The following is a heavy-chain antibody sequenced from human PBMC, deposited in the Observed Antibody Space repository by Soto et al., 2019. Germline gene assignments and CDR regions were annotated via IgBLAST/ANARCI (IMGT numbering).Heavy chain of an antibody. Sequence: ASVKVSCAASGFTFSSYSMNWVRQAPGKGLEWVSSISSSSSYIYYADSVKGRFTISRDNAKNSLYLQMNSLRAEDTAVYYCASLSSSSWYYYGMDVWGQGTTVTVSS. CDR1: GFTFSSYS. J-gene: IGHJ6*02. V-gene: IGHV3-21*01. CDR2: ISSSSSYI. D-gene: IGHD6-6*01. CDR3: ASLSSSSWYYYGMDV.